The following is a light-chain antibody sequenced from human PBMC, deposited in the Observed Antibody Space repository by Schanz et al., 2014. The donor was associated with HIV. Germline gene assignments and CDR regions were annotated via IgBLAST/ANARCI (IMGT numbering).Light chain of an antibody. CDR2: AAS. J-gene: IGKJ1*01. CDR1: QSISSW. CDR3: QQAKFPWT. V-gene: IGKV1-5*01. Sequence: DIQMTQSPSTLSASIGDRVTITCRASQSISSWLAWYQQRPGKAPKLLIFAASSLQSGVPSRFSGSGSGTDFTLTISSLQPEDFATYHCQQAKFPWTFGQGTKVEIK.